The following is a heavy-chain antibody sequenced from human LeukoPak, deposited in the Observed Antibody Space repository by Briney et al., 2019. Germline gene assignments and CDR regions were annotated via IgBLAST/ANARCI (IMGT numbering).Heavy chain of an antibody. CDR1: GFTFSSYA. D-gene: IGHD6-19*01. J-gene: IGHJ4*02. Sequence: GGSLRLSCAASGFTFSSYAMSWVRQAPGKGLEWVSVISDSGGSTHYADSVKGRFTISRDNSKNMLYLQMNSLRAEDTAVYYCAKARYSSGWEEDYWGQGTLVTVSS. CDR3: AKARYSSGWEEDY. V-gene: IGHV3-23*01. CDR2: ISDSGGST.